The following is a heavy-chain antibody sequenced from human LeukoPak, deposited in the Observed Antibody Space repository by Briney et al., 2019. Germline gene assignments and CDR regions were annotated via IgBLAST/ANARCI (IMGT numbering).Heavy chain of an antibody. D-gene: IGHD3-22*01. V-gene: IGHV5-51*01. CDR2: FYPRDSDT. CDR3: ARREDSSGYSDF. J-gene: IGHJ4*02. Sequence: GESLKISCKASGYSFTNYWIAWVRQMPGKGLEWMGIFYPRDSDTRYSPSFQGQVTISADKSINTAYLHWNTLKASDSAMYYCARREDSSGYSDFWGQGALATVSS. CDR1: GYSFTNYW.